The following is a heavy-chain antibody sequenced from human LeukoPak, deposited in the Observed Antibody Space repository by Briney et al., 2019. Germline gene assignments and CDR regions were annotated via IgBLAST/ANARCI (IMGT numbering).Heavy chain of an antibody. CDR1: GLVFSDYG. V-gene: IGHV3-30*02. J-gene: IGHJ5*02. D-gene: IGHD2-2*01. CDR3: AQDRFCSSDSCSFGTTWFDP. CDR2: IRYDGSDP. Sequence: GGSLRLSCATSGLVFSDYGIQWARHAPGKGLEWVAFIRYDGSDPNYPDSVKGRFTISRDNSKNMVQLQMNSLRVEDTAVYYCAQDRFCSSDSCSFGTTWFDPWGQGTLVTVSS.